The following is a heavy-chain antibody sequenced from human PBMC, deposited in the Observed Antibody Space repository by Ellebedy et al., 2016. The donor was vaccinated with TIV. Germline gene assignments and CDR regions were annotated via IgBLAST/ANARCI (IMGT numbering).Heavy chain of an antibody. J-gene: IGHJ6*02. V-gene: IGHV3-13*01. CDR3: ARASNGLDV. CDR2: IGTAGDT. CDR1: GFTFSSHD. Sequence: GESLKISCAASGFTFSSHDLHWVRQATGKGLEWISAIGTAGDTYYSGSVKGRFTISRENAKKSLYLQMNSLKSGDTAVYYCARASNGLDVWGQGTTVTVFS.